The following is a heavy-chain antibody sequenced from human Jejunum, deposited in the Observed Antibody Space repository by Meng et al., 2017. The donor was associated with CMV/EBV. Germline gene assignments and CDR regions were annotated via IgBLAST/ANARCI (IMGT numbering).Heavy chain of an antibody. V-gene: IGHV3-23*03. Sequence: GFNFSTYAMSWVRLAPGKGLEWVSVLYGGGTTTYSTDSVKGRFTISRDNSKNTLYLQMNSLRAEDTAVYYCAKHRGAYEYYSMDVWGQGTTVTVSS. CDR3: AKHRGAYEYYSMDV. J-gene: IGHJ6*02. CDR2: LYGGGTTT. CDR1: GFNFSTYA.